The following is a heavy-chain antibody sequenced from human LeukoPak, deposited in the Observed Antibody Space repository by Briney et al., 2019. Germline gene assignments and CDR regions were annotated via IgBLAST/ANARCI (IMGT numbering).Heavy chain of an antibody. J-gene: IGHJ6*02. CDR3: ARPSILYGMDV. D-gene: IGHD2-21*01. CDR1: GGSISSSSYY. Sequence: SETLSLTCTVSGGSISSSSYYWGWIRQPPGKGLEWIGSIYYSGSTYYNPPLKSRITIFVDTSKNRFSLKLSSVTAADTAVYYCARPSILYGMDVWGQGTTVTVSS. V-gene: IGHV4-39*01. CDR2: IYYSGST.